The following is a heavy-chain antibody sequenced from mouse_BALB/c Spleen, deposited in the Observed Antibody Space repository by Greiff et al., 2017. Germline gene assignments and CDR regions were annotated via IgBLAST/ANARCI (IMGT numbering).Heavy chain of an antibody. J-gene: IGHJ2*01. D-gene: IGHD1-2*01. V-gene: IGHV2-2-2*01. CDR2: IWSGGST. CDR3: VRGGTAAPFDY. CDR1: GFSLTSYG. Sequence: QVQLQQSGPGLVQPSQSLSITCTVSGFSLTSYGVHWVRQSPGKGLEWLGVIWSGGSTDYNAAFISRLSISKDNSKSQVFFKMNSLQADDTAIYYCVRGGTAAPFDYWGQGTTLTVSS.